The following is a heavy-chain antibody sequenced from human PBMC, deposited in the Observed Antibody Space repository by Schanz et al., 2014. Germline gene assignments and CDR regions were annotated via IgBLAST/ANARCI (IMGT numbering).Heavy chain of an antibody. Sequence: VQLVESGGGVVQFGRSLRLSCVASGFTFSSYGMHWVRQAPGKGLEWVALISNDGSIKYYADSVEGRFTISRDNSRNTLYLQMNSLRAEDTAVYYCAKDLLYGAPMPLNHLDYWGQGTLVTVSP. J-gene: IGHJ4*02. CDR1: GFTFSSYG. CDR3: AKDLLYGAPMPLNHLDY. V-gene: IGHV3-30*19. D-gene: IGHD2-8*01. CDR2: ISNDGSIK.